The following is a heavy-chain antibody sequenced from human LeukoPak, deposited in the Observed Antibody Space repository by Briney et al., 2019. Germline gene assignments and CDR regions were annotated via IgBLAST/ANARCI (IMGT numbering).Heavy chain of an antibody. V-gene: IGHV3-48*01. CDR2: ISSSSSTI. CDR1: GFTFSSYS. J-gene: IGHJ4*02. D-gene: IGHD5-12*01. Sequence: PGGSLRLSCAASGFTFSSYSMNWVRQAPGKGLEWASYISSSSSTIYYADSVKGRFAISRDNAKNSLYLQMNSLRAEDTAVYYCAREWAIVALDYWGQGTLVTVSS. CDR3: AREWAIVALDY.